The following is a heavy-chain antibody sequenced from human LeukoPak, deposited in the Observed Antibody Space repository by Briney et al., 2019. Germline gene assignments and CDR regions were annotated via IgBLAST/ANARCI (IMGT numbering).Heavy chain of an antibody. CDR2: ISWNSGSI. Sequence: GGSLRLSCVASGFDFADQAMHWVRQAPGKGLEWVSGISWNSGSIGYADSVKGRFTISRDNAKNSLYLQMNSLRAEDTALYYCAKDVTYYYDSSGYVDYWGQGTLVTVSS. D-gene: IGHD3-22*01. J-gene: IGHJ4*02. V-gene: IGHV3-9*01. CDR3: AKDVTYYYDSSGYVDY. CDR1: GFDFADQA.